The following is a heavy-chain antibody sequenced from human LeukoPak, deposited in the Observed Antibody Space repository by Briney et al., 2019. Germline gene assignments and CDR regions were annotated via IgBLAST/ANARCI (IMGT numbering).Heavy chain of an antibody. V-gene: IGHV1-46*01. CDR2: INPSGGST. CDR1: GYTFTSYY. J-gene: IGHJ6*03. Sequence: ASVKVSCKASGYTFTSYYMHWVRQAPGQGLEWMGIINPSGGSTSYAQKFQGRVTMTRDMSTSTVYMELSSLRSEDTAVYYCARDARRYGSGSYRYYYYYMDVWGKGTTVTVSS. D-gene: IGHD3-10*01. CDR3: ARDARRYGSGSYRYYYYYMDV.